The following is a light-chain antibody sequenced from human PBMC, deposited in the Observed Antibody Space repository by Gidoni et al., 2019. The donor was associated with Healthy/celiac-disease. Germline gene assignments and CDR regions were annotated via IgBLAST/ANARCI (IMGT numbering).Light chain of an antibody. Sequence: QSALTQPASGSGSPGQSSTISCTGTSSDVGSYNLVSWYQQHPGKAPKLMIYEGSKRPSGVPNRFSGSKSGNTASLTISGLQAEDEADYYCCSYAGSSTFVVFGGGPKLTVL. CDR3: CSYAGSSTFVV. V-gene: IGLV2-23*03. CDR2: EGS. CDR1: SSDVGSYNL. J-gene: IGLJ3*02.